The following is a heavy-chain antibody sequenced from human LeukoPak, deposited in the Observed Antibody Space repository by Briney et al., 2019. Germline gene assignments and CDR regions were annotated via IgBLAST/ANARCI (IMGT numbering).Heavy chain of an antibody. D-gene: IGHD3-22*01. CDR1: GFTFSSYA. J-gene: IGHJ4*02. CDR3: AKTAMIVVVTPFDY. V-gene: IGHV3-23*01. CDR2: ISGSGGST. Sequence: PGGAPGVSFAAPGFTFSSYAMSWVRPAPGKGVGWVSAISGSGGSTYYADSVKGRFTISRDNSKNTLYLQMNSLRAEDTAVYYCAKTAMIVVVTPFDYWGQGTLVTVSS.